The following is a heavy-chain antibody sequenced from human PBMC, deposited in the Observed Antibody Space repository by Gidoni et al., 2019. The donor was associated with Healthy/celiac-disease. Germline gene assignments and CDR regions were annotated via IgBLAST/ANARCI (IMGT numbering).Heavy chain of an antibody. J-gene: IGHJ4*02. CDR3: ARTTGGVYYDSSGYYDY. V-gene: IGHV3-9*01. CDR2: ISWNSGSR. CDR1: GSTFNDYA. Sequence: EVQLVESGGGWVQPGRSLRLSCAAPGSTFNDYAMHWFRQAPGKGLDWVSGISWNSGSRGYADSVKGRFTISRYNAKHSLYLQMNSLRAEDTALYYCARTTGGVYYDSSGYYDYWGQGTLVTVSS. D-gene: IGHD3-22*01.